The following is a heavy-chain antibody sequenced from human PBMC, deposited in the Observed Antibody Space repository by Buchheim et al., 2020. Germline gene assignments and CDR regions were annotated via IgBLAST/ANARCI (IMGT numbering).Heavy chain of an antibody. D-gene: IGHD3-10*01. Sequence: QVQLQESGPGLVKPSGTLSLTCAVSGGSISSSNWWSWVRQPPGKGLEWIGEIYHSGSTNYNPSLKSRVTISVDKSKNQYSLKLSSVTAADTAVYYCARGLTVPSLNYYGSGSFDAFDIWGQGT. CDR3: ARGLTVPSLNYYGSGSFDAFDI. CDR1: GGSISSSNW. CDR2: IYHSGST. J-gene: IGHJ3*02. V-gene: IGHV4-4*02.